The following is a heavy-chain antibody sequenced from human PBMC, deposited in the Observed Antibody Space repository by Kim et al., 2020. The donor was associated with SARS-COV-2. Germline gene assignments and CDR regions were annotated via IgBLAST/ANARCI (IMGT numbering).Heavy chain of an antibody. J-gene: IGHJ6*02. D-gene: IGHD4-17*01. Sequence: YYADAVKGRFTISRENAKNSLYLHMNSLRDEDTAVYYCARTVIGKINGMDVWGQGTTVTVSS. V-gene: IGHV3-48*02. CDR3: ARTVIGKINGMDV.